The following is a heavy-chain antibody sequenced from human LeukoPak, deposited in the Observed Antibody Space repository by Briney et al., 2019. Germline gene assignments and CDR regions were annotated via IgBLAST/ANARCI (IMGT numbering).Heavy chain of an antibody. D-gene: IGHD3-22*01. Sequence: GGSLRLSCAASGFTFSNYSMNWVRQAPGKGLEWVSSISSSSSYIYYADSVKGRFTISRDNAKNSLYLQMNSLRAEDTAVYYCAKDQKYYYDSSGYPDYWGQGTLVTVSS. CDR1: GFTFSNYS. V-gene: IGHV3-21*03. CDR3: AKDQKYYYDSSGYPDY. CDR2: ISSSSSYI. J-gene: IGHJ4*02.